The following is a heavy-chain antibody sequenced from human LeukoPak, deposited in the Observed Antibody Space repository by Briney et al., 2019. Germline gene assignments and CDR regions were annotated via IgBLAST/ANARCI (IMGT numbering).Heavy chain of an antibody. Sequence: GGSLRLSCAASGFTFSNYWMHWVRHAPGRGLVWVSRINTDGRTTIYADSVKGRFTISRDNAKNTLYLQINSLRAEDTAVYYCARGGLGSCSGASCYGFEYWGQGTLVTVSS. CDR1: GFTFSNYW. J-gene: IGHJ4*02. CDR2: INTDGRTT. V-gene: IGHV3-74*01. D-gene: IGHD2-15*01. CDR3: ARGGLGSCSGASCYGFEY.